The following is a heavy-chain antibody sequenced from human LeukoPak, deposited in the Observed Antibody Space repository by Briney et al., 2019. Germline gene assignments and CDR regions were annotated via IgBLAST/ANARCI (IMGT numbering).Heavy chain of an antibody. CDR1: GYTFTSYG. Sequence: GASVKVSCKASGYTFTSYGISWVRQAPGQGLEWMGWISAYNGNTNYAQKLQGRVTMTTDTSTSTAYMELRSLRSDDTAVYYCAREIMIMFGGVIIVNWFDPWGQGTLVTVSS. D-gene: IGHD3-16*02. CDR3: AREIMIMFGGVIIVNWFDP. CDR2: ISAYNGNT. V-gene: IGHV1-18*01. J-gene: IGHJ5*02.